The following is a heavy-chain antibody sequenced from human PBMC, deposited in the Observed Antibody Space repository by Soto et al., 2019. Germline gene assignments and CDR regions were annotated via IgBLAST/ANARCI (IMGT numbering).Heavy chain of an antibody. CDR1: AFSSHHHA. CDR2: IHLNNGAT. CDR3: TEDILPGGADV. D-gene: IGHD3-16*01. V-gene: IGHV3-9*02. Sequence: SLRLSCVGSAFSSHHHAIHWGWLGPAKRLACVSGIHLNNGATGSADSVKGRFTIFKDNVKNSVYLQMNSLRTDDTVFYYCTEDILPGGADVWGQGTTVTVSS. J-gene: IGHJ6*02.